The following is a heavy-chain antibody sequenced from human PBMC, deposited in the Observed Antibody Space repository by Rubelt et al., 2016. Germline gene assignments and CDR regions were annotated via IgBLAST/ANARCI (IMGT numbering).Heavy chain of an antibody. CDR2: INHSGST. CDR3: AGAGYSSGWYDY. Sequence: QVQLQQWGAGLLKPSETLSLTCAVYGGSFSGYYWSWIRQPPGKGLEWIGEINHSGSTNYNPSLKSRVTISVNTSQKRFRLVRSSVTAAETAGYFCAGAGYSSGWYDYWGQGTLVTVSS. CDR1: GGSFSGYY. D-gene: IGHD6-19*01. V-gene: IGHV4-34*01. J-gene: IGHJ4*02.